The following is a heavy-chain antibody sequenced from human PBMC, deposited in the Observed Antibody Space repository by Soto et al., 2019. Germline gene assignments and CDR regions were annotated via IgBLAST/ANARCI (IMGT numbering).Heavy chain of an antibody. CDR1: GFTFDDYT. J-gene: IGHJ6*02. CDR3: AKDKRRGGGYYYYGMDV. V-gene: IGHV3-43*01. Sequence: GGSLRLSCAASGFTFDDYTMHWVRQAPGKGLEWVSLISWDGGSTYYADSVKGRFTISRDNSKNSLYLQMNSLRTEDTALYYCAKDKRRGGGYYYYGMDVWGQGTTVTVSS. D-gene: IGHD3-10*01. CDR2: ISWDGGST.